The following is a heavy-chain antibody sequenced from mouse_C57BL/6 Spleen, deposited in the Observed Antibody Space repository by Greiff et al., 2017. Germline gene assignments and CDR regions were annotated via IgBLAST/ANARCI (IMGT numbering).Heavy chain of an antibody. J-gene: IGHJ1*03. CDR2: IYPGDGDT. D-gene: IGHD2-4*01. V-gene: IGHV1-80*01. CDR1: GYAFSSYW. CDR3: ARPMIRDWYCDV. Sequence: QVQLQQSGAELVKPGASVKISCKASGYAFSSYWMNWVKQRPGKGLEWIGQIYPGDGDTNYNGKFKGKATLTADKSSSTAYMQLSSLTSEDSAVCSCARPMIRDWYCDVWGTGTTVTVSS.